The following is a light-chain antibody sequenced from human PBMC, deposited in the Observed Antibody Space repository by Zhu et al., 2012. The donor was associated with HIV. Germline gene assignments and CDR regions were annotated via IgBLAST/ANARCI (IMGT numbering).Light chain of an antibody. CDR3: QQRSTWPFT. V-gene: IGKV3-11*01. CDR1: QTIGAR. Sequence: ETVLTQSPATLSLSPGERATLSCRASQTIGARLAWFQQRSGQAPSLLIYDASNRATGIPARFTGSGSGTDFILTISHLEPEDFAVYYCQQRSTWPFTFGGGTKVEIK. CDR2: DAS. J-gene: IGKJ4*01.